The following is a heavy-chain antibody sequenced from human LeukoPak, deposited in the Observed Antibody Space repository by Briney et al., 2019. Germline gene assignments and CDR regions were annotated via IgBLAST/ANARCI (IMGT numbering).Heavy chain of an antibody. Sequence: PGRSLRLSCAASGFTFSSYAMHWVRQAPGKGLEWVAVISYDGSNKYYADSVKGRFTISRDNSKNTLYLQMDSLRAEDTAVYYCARGRYYGSGSFDWFDPWGQGTLVTVSS. V-gene: IGHV3-30-3*01. CDR3: ARGRYYGSGSFDWFDP. CDR2: ISYDGSNK. CDR1: GFTFSSYA. J-gene: IGHJ5*02. D-gene: IGHD3-10*01.